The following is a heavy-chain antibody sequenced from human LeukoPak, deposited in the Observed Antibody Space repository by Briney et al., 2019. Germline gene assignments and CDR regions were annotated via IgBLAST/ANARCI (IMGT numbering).Heavy chain of an antibody. Sequence: GGSLRLSCAASGFTFSNSWMAWVRQAPGKGLERVANIKQDGSTKHYADSLKGRFTISRDNPKNSLFLQMNNLRADGTAIYYCTRDTIGSLDYWGQGILVTVAS. CDR3: TRDTIGSLDY. D-gene: IGHD1-26*01. CDR2: IKQDGSTK. CDR1: GFTFSNSW. V-gene: IGHV3-7*01. J-gene: IGHJ4*02.